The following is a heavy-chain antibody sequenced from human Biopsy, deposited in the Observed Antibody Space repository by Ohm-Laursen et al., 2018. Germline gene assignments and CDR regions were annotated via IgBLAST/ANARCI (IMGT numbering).Heavy chain of an antibody. CDR3: ARVTLPLYLDY. D-gene: IGHD5/OR15-5a*01. Sequence: GSSVKVSCKASGYSFTSYGISWVRQAPGEGLEWMGRISGYNGNTNYAQKFQGRVTITADTSTSTVYMEVRGLRSDDTAVYYCARVTLPLYLDYWGQGTRVSVSS. CDR2: ISGYNGNT. V-gene: IGHV1-18*01. J-gene: IGHJ4*02. CDR1: GYSFTSYG.